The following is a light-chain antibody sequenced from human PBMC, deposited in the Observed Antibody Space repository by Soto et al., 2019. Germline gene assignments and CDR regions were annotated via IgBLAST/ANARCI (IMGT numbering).Light chain of an antibody. CDR3: SSYTSSSTLPYV. CDR2: DVS. J-gene: IGLJ1*01. V-gene: IGLV2-14*01. Sequence: QSALTQPASVSGSPGQSITISCTGTSSDVGVSNYVSWYQQHPGKAPKLMIYDVSNRPSGVSNRFSGSKSGNTASLTISGLQAEDEADYYCSSYTSSSTLPYVFGTGTKVTVL. CDR1: SSDVGVSNY.